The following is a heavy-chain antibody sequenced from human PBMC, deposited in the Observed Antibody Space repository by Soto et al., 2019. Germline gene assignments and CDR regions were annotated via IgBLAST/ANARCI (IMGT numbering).Heavy chain of an antibody. V-gene: IGHV4-34*01. CDR3: ARGYSNFDY. D-gene: IGHD2-15*01. J-gene: IGHJ4*02. CDR1: GGSFSGYY. CDR2: INHSGST. Sequence: SLTCAVYGGSFSGYYWSWIRQPPGKGLEWIGEINHSGSTNYNPSLKSRVTISVDTSKNQFSLKLSSVTAADTAVYYCARGYSNFDYWGQGTLVTVSS.